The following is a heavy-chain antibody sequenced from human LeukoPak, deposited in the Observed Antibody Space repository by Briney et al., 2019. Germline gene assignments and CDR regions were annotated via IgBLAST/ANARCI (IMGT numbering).Heavy chain of an antibody. D-gene: IGHD2-15*01. CDR1: GFTFSSFA. V-gene: IGHV3-23*01. CDR3: AKQIVVVTAGMNYFDN. CDR2: ITGSGSTT. J-gene: IGHJ4*02. Sequence: GGSLRLSCVAAGFTFSSFAMNWVRQAPGKGLEWVSTITGSGSTTFYADSVKGRFTISRDNSKKTLFLQMNSLRAEDTAVYFCAKQIVVVTAGMNYFDNWGQGTLVTVSS.